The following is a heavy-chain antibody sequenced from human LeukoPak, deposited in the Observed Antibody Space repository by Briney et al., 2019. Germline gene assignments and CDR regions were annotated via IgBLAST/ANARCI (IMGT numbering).Heavy chain of an antibody. V-gene: IGHV4-34*01. CDR2: INHSGST. J-gene: IGHJ4*02. Sequence: SETLSLTCAVYGGSFSGYYWSWIRQPPGKGLEWIGEINHSGSTNYTPSLKSRVTISVDASKNQFSLKLSSVTAADTAVYYCARLHLVSSGWYPMADSWGQGTLVTVSS. CDR3: ARLHLVSSGWYPMADS. CDR1: GGSFSGYY. D-gene: IGHD6-19*01.